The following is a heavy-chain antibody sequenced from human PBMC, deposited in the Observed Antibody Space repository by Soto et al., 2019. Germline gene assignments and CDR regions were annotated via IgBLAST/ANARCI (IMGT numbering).Heavy chain of an antibody. J-gene: IGHJ3*02. CDR1: GGSISSYY. CDR2: IYYSGRT. CDR3: ARRYGSSFDI. V-gene: IGHV4-59*12. D-gene: IGHD3-10*01. Sequence: QVQLQESGPGLVKPSETLTLTCTVSGGSISSYYWSWIRQPPGKGLEWIGYIYYSGRTNYNPSLKGRVTISVDTSKNQFSLKLSSVSAADTAVYYCARRYGSSFDIWGQGTMVTVSS.